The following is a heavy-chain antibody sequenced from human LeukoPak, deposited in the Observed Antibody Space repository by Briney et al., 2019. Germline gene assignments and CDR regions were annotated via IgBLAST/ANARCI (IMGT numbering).Heavy chain of an antibody. CDR3: GRDNWNGDWFDP. CDR2: INHSGST. Sequence: SETLSLTCAVYGGSFSGYYWSWIRQPRGKGLEWIGVINHSGSTNYSPSLKSRVTISVDTSKNQFSLKLSSVTAADTAVYYCGRDNWNGDWFDPWGQGTLVTVSS. CDR1: GGSFSGYY. V-gene: IGHV4-34*01. D-gene: IGHD1-20*01. J-gene: IGHJ5*02.